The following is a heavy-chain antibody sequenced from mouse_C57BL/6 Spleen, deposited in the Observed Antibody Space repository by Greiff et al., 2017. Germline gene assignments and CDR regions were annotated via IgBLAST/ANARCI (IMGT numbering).Heavy chain of an antibody. CDR2: ISNGGGST. D-gene: IGHD2-1*01. V-gene: IGHV5-12*01. CDR1: GFTFSDYY. Sequence: EVKLVESGGGLVQPGGSLKLSCAASGFTFSDYYMYWVRQTPEKRLEWVADISNGGGSTYYPDTVKGRFTISRDNAKNTLYLQMSRLKSEDTAMYYGARRSRIYYGNLYFDYWGQGTTLTVSS. CDR3: ARRSRIYYGNLYFDY. J-gene: IGHJ2*01.